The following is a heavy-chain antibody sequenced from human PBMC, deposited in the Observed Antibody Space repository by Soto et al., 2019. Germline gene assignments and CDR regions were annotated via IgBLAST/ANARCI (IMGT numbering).Heavy chain of an antibody. CDR1: GGSISSGGYY. Sequence: QVQLQESGPGLVKPSQTLSLTCTVSGGSISSGGYYWSWIRQHPGKGLEWIGYIYYSGSTYYNPSLKGRVTISVDTAKNQFSLKLSSVTAADTAVDYCARAGDYGDFGVDYWGQGTLVTVSS. V-gene: IGHV4-31*03. D-gene: IGHD4-17*01. J-gene: IGHJ4*02. CDR2: IYYSGST. CDR3: ARAGDYGDFGVDY.